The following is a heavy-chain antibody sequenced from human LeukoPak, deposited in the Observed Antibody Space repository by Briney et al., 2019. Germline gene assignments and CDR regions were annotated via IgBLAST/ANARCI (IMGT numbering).Heavy chain of an antibody. J-gene: IGHJ4*02. V-gene: IGHV3-53*01. CDR1: GFTVSSNY. D-gene: IGHD3-10*01. Sequence: GGSLRLSCAASGFTVSSNYMSWVRQAPGKGLEWVSVIYSGGSTYYADSVKGRFTISRDNSKNTLYLQMNSLRAEDMAVYYCARESGNYYGSGSYYVWGQGTLVTVSS. CDR2: IYSGGST. CDR3: ARESGNYYGSGSYYV.